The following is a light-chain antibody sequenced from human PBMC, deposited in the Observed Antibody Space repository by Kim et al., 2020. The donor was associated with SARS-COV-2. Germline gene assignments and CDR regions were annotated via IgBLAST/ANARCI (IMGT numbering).Light chain of an antibody. V-gene: IGLV3-9*01. CDR1: HIGIPH. CDR3: QVWDSSTAWV. CDR2: RAS. Sequence: ALGPTASIPCCGHHIGIPHLPWSPPKPAQAPVLLFSRASNRPSRIPARFSGSNSGNTATLTISRAQAGDEADYYCQVWDSSTAWVFGGGTQLTVL. J-gene: IGLJ3*02.